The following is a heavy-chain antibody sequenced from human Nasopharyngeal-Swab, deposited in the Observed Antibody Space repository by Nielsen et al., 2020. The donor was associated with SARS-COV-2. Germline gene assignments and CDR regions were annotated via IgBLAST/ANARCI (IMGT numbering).Heavy chain of an antibody. J-gene: IGHJ6*02. CDR1: GFTFSSYS. CDR3: AKDRDSGDDSDDYYHYYGMDV. V-gene: IGHV3-21*04. D-gene: IGHD5-12*01. Sequence: GGSLRLSCAASGFTFSSYSMNWVRQAPGKGLEWVSSISSSSSYIYYADSVKGRFTISRDNAKNSLNLQMNSLRAEDTAIYYCAKDRDSGDDSDDYYHYYGMDVWGQGTTVTVSS. CDR2: ISSSSSYI.